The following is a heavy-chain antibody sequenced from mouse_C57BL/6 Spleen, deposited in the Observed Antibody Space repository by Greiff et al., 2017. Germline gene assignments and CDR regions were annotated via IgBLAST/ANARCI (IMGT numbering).Heavy chain of an antibody. CDR1: GCTFSDYG. V-gene: IGHV5-17*01. J-gene: IGHJ4*01. CDR2: ISSGSSTI. CDR3: ARRVYYGSSYHYAMDY. D-gene: IGHD1-1*01. Sequence: DVKLVESGGGLVKPGGSLKLSCAASGCTFSDYGMHWVRQAPEKGLEWVAYISSGSSTIYYADTVKGRFTISRDNAKNTLFLQMTSLRSEDTAMYYCARRVYYGSSYHYAMDYWGQGTSVTVSS.